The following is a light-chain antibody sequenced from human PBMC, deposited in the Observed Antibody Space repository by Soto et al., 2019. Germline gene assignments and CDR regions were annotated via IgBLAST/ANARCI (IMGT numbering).Light chain of an antibody. V-gene: IGKV3-20*01. CDR3: QQYGSSPNT. J-gene: IGKJ1*01. CDR2: GAS. Sequence: ESVLTQSPGTLSLSPGERATLSSRASQSVSSFLAWYQKKPGQAPRLLIYGASSRATGIPDRFSGSGSGTGFTLTISRLEPEDFAVYYCQQYGSSPNTFGQGTKVDIK. CDR1: QSVSSF.